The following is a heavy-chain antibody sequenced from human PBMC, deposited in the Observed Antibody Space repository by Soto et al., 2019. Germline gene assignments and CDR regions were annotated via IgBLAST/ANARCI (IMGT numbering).Heavy chain of an antibody. CDR1: GGSFSGYY. V-gene: IGHV4-34*01. CDR3: ARGGNRGYAV. CDR2: INHSGST. J-gene: IGHJ4*02. Sequence: QVQLQQWGAGLLKPSETLSLTCAVYGGSFSGYYWSWIRQPPGKGLEWIGEINHSGSTNYNPSLKSRVTISVDTSKTQFSLKLSSVTAADTAVYYCARGGNRGYAVWGQGTLVTVSS. D-gene: IGHD5-12*01.